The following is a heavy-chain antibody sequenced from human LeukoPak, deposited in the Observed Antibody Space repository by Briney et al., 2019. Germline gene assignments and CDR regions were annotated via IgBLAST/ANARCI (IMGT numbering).Heavy chain of an antibody. CDR2: TYYRSKWYN. Sequence: SQTLSLTCAISGDSVSSNSAAWNWIRQSPSRGLEWLGRTYYRSKWYNDYAVSVKSRITINPDTSTNQFSLQLNSVTPEDTAVYYCARDPYCSSTSCYLGWFDPWGQGTLVTVSS. CDR1: GDSVSSNSAA. D-gene: IGHD2-2*01. J-gene: IGHJ5*02. V-gene: IGHV6-1*01. CDR3: ARDPYCSSTSCYLGWFDP.